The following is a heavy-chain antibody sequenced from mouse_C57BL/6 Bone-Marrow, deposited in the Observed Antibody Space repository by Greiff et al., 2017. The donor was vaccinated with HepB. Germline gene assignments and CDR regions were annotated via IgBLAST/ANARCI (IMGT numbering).Heavy chain of an antibody. D-gene: IGHD2-2*01. V-gene: IGHV1-81*01. CDR2: IYPRSGNT. J-gene: IGHJ2*01. Sequence: QVQLQQSGAELARPGASVKLSCKASGYTFTSYGISWVKQRTGQGLEWIGEIYPRSGNTYYNEKFKGKATLTADKSSSTAYMELRSLTSEDSAVYFCARRGATMVTTGLDYWGQGTTLTVSS. CDR1: GYTFTSYG. CDR3: ARRGATMVTTGLDY.